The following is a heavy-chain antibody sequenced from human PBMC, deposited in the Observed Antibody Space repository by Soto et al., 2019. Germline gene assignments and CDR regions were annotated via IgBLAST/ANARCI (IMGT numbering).Heavy chain of an antibody. J-gene: IGHJ6*02. CDR1: GLTFSNYA. CDR3: AKGRGATDYYFYGMDV. CDR2: ISGSGGRT. V-gene: IGHV3-23*01. Sequence: GGSLRLSCVASGLTFSNYAMSWVRQAPGKGLEWVSSISGSGGRTYYADSVKGRFTISRDNSKNTLYLQMNSLTAEDKAVYFCAKGRGATDYYFYGMDVWVQGT. D-gene: IGHD1-26*01.